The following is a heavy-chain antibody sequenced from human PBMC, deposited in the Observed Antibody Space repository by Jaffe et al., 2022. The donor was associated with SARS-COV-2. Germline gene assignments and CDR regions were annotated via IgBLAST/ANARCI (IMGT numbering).Heavy chain of an antibody. Sequence: EVQLVESGGGLVQPGGSLRLSCAASGFTFSSFWMSWVRQAPGKGLEWVANIKQDGSEKYYVDSVKGRFTISRDNAKNSLYLQMNSLRAEDTAVYYCARGTAVGGYFFEYWGQGTLVTVSS. CDR1: GFTFSSFW. J-gene: IGHJ4*02. CDR2: IKQDGSEK. CDR3: ARGTAVGGYFFEY. V-gene: IGHV3-7*01. D-gene: IGHD3-22*01.